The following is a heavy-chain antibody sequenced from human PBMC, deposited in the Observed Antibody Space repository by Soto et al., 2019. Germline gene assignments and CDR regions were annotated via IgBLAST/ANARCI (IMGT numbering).Heavy chain of an antibody. V-gene: IGHV1-3*04. D-gene: IGHD6-19*01. CDR2: INTGNGNT. J-gene: IGHJ4*02. CDR3: ARVQYSSGSEVFDY. CDR1: GYTFTSYA. Sequence: ASVKVSCTASGYTFTSYAIHWVRQAPGQRLEWMGWINTGNGNTKYSQKFQGRVTITRDTSASTAYMELSSLRSEDTAVYYCARVQYSSGSEVFDYWGQGTLVTVSS.